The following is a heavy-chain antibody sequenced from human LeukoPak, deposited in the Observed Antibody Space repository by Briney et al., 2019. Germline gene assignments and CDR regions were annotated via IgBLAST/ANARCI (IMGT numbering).Heavy chain of an antibody. V-gene: IGHV4-59*11. J-gene: IGHJ4*02. Sequence: PSETLSLTCTVSGGSINNHHWSWIRQPPGKGLEWIGYIYDTGSTNYNPSLQSRVTISVDTSKNQFSLKLTSVTAADTAVYYCARDRFLEPWGQGTLVTVSS. D-gene: IGHD3-3*01. CDR2: IYDTGST. CDR1: GGSINNHH. CDR3: ARDRFLEP.